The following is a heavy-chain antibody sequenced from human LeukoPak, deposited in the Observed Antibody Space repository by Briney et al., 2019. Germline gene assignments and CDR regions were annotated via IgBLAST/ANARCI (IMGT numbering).Heavy chain of an antibody. CDR1: GFTFSSYA. J-gene: IGHJ4*02. CDR3: AKYFDY. V-gene: IGHV3-30*04. Sequence: GGSLRLSCAASGFTFSSYAMHWVRQAPGKGLEWVAVISYDGSNKYYADSVKGRFTISRDNSKNTLYLQMNSLRAEDTAVYYCAKYFDYWGQGTLVTVSS. CDR2: ISYDGSNK.